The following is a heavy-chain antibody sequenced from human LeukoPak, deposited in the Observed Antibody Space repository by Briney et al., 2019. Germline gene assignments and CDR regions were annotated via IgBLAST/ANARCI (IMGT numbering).Heavy chain of an antibody. V-gene: IGHV3-64D*06. CDR1: GFSFRNFA. J-gene: IGHJ4*02. D-gene: IGHD3-10*01. CDR2: ITVNIDRT. Sequence: GGSLRLSCSASGFSFRNFAMHWVRQAPGKGLEYVSAITVNIDRTFYADSVQGRFTISRDNSANTLNLQMTNLRPEDTAVYYCAKPARGSGIQDGLDNWGQGTLVTVSS. CDR3: AKPARGSGIQDGLDN.